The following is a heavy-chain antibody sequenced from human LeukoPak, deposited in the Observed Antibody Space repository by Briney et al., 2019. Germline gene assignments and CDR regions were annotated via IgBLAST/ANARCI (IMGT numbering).Heavy chain of an antibody. CDR2: IYSSGST. V-gene: IGHV4-4*07. D-gene: IGHD3-10*01. J-gene: IGHJ4*02. CDR1: GGSISGYY. CDR3: ARESMVRGVTYFDY. Sequence: SETLSLTCTVSGGSISGYYWNWIRQPAGKGLEWVGRIYSSGSTNYNPSLKSRVTMSVDTSKNQFSLKLSSVTAADTAVYCCARESMVRGVTYFDYWGQGTLVTVSS.